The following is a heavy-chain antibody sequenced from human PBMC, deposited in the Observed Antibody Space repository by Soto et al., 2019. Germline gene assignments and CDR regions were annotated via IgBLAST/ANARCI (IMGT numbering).Heavy chain of an antibody. V-gene: IGHV3-21*06. D-gene: IGHD4-17*01. CDR1: GFTFSSYS. CDR2: ISSSSGHI. Sequence: GGSLRLSCAASGFTFSSYSMNWVRQAPGKGLEWVSSISSSSGHIYYADSVKGRFTISRDNTKDSLYLQMNSLGAQDTAVYYCARGHGGYSYLGQGTLVTVSS. J-gene: IGHJ4*02. CDR3: ARGHGGYSY.